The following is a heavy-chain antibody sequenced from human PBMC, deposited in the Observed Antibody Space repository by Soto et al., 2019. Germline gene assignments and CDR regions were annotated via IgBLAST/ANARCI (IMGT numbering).Heavy chain of an antibody. J-gene: IGHJ4*02. D-gene: IGHD1-26*01. CDR3: ARPRSGSYHIDY. Sequence: QLQLQESGPGLVKPSETLSLTCTVSGGSISSSSYYWGWIRQPPGKGLEWIGSIYYSGSTYYNPSLKSRVTISVDTSKNQFSLKLSSVTAADTAVYYCARPRSGSYHIDYWGQGTLVTVSS. CDR1: GGSISSSSYY. V-gene: IGHV4-39*01. CDR2: IYYSGST.